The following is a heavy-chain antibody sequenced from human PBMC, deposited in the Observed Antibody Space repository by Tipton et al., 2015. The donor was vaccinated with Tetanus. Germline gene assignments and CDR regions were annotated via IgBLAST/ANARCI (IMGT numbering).Heavy chain of an antibody. CDR2: VHYSGRT. V-gene: IGHV4-61*08. D-gene: IGHD5-12*01. CDR3: ARANNDYPKKGPFDY. J-gene: IGHJ4*02. Sequence: LSLTCTVSGDSVRSGDYDWNWIRQPPGKGLEWIGYVHYSGRTNKSPSLKSRVTLSIDKSKNQFSLRLTSVTAADTAVYYCARANNDYPKKGPFDYWGQGARVIVSS. CDR1: GDSVRSGDYD.